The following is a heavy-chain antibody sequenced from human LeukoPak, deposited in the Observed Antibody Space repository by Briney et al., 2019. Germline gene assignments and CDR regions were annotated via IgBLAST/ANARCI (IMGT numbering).Heavy chain of an antibody. J-gene: IGHJ4*02. CDR1: GFIFSDYW. D-gene: IGHD2-21*01. CDR2: IKYDGSST. CDR3: ARGGRFAYFLDY. V-gene: IGHV3-74*01. Sequence: GGSLRLSCAASGFIFSDYWMHWVRQGPGKGLEWVSRIKYDGSSTSYADSVKGRFTISRDNAKNTVYVHMNSLRDEDTAVYYCARGGRFAYFLDYWGQGTLVTVSS.